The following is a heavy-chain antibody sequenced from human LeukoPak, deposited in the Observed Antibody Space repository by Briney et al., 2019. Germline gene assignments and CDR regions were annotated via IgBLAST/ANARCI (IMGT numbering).Heavy chain of an antibody. D-gene: IGHD6-19*01. CDR2: IYYSGST. V-gene: IGHV4-59*08. J-gene: IGHJ4*02. Sequence: ASETLSLTCTVSGGSISSYYWSWIRQPPGKGLEWIGYIYYSGSTNYNPSLKSRVTISVDTSKNQFSLKLSSVTAADTAVYYCARQHIAVLDYWGQGTLVTVSS. CDR3: ARQHIAVLDY. CDR1: GGSISSYY.